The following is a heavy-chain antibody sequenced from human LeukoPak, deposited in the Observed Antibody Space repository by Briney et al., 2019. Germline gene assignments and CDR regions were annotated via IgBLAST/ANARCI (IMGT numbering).Heavy chain of an antibody. D-gene: IGHD3-3*01. CDR2: ISGSGGST. Sequence: GGSLRLSCAASGFTFSSYAMGWVRQAPGKGLEWVSAISGSGGSTYYADSVKGRFTISRDNSKNTLYLQMNSLRAEDTAVYYCAKDSRSGYYYYFDYWGQGTLVTVSS. CDR1: GFTFSSYA. CDR3: AKDSRSGYYYYFDY. J-gene: IGHJ4*02. V-gene: IGHV3-23*01.